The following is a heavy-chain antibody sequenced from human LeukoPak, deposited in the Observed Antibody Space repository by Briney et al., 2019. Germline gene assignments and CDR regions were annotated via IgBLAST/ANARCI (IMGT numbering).Heavy chain of an antibody. J-gene: IGHJ4*02. CDR3: AGGQTRETTVVTQAGSDFDY. Sequence: PGGSLRLSCAASGFTFSSYSMNWVRQAPGKGLEWVSSISSSSSYIYYADSVKGRFTISRDNAKNSLYLQMNSLRAEDTAVYYCAGGQTRETTVVTQAGSDFDYWGQGTLVTVSS. CDR1: GFTFSSYS. CDR2: ISSSSSYI. V-gene: IGHV3-21*01. D-gene: IGHD4-23*01.